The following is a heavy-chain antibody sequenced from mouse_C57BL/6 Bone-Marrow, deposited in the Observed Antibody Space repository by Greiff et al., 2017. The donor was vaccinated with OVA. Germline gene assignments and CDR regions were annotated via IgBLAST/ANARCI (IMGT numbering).Heavy chain of an antibody. CDR3: ARCYGSSSYWYFDV. CDR2: INPYNGGT. Sequence: VQLKESGPVLVKPGASVKMSCKASGYTFTDYYMNWVKQSHGKSLEWIGVINPYNGGTSYNQKFKGKATLTVDKSSSTAYMELNSLTSEDSAVYYCARCYGSSSYWYFDVWGTGTTVTVSS. V-gene: IGHV1-19*01. CDR1: GYTFTDYY. D-gene: IGHD1-1*01. J-gene: IGHJ1*03.